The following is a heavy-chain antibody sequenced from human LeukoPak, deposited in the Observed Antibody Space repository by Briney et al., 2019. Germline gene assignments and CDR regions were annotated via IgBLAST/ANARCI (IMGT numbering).Heavy chain of an antibody. J-gene: IGHJ4*02. D-gene: IGHD1-26*01. V-gene: IGHV3-23*01. CDR3: AKQWVDC. CDR2: ISESGDTT. Sequence: QPGGSLSLSCAASGFTFSNYAMTWVRPAPGKGLEWVSSISESGDTTHYADSVKGRFTISRDNAQNTLYLQMNTLRAEDTALYYCAKQWVDCWGQGTLVTVSS. CDR1: GFTFSNYA.